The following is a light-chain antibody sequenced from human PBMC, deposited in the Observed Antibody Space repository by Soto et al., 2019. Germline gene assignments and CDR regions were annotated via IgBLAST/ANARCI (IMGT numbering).Light chain of an antibody. CDR1: QSRGESSGHKY. CDR2: MGS. V-gene: IGKV2-28*01. J-gene: IGKJ1*01. Sequence: EIVMTQSPVYPPVTPGEPASISCRSSQSRGESSGHKYLHGDLQKPGQSPQLLSYMGSNRAFGVPDRFSGSGSGTDYPLKISKVEPEDVGVNYCMQDLQIPWTLGHGTQVEI. CDR3: MQDLQIPWT.